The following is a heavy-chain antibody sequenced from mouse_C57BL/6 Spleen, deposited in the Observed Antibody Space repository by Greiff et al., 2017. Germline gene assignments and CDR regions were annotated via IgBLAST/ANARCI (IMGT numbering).Heavy chain of an antibody. CDR3: TRDCYYWYFDV. CDR1: GFTFSSYA. Sequence: EVKLMESGEGLVKPGGSLKLSCAASGFTFSSYAMSWVRQTPEKRLEWVAYLSSGGYYIYYADTVKGRFTISRDNARNTLYLQMSSLKSEDTAMYYCTRDCYYWYFDVWGTGTTVTVSS. CDR2: LSSGGYYI. V-gene: IGHV5-9-1*02. J-gene: IGHJ1*03.